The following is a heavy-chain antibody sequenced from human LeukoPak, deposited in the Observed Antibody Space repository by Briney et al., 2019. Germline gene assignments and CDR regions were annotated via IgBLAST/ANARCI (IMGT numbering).Heavy chain of an antibody. V-gene: IGHV3-23*01. D-gene: IGHD2-15*01. J-gene: IGHJ4*02. CDR3: AKDLARYCSGGSCYSAPGY. CDR1: GFTFSSYA. CDR2: ISGSGGST. Sequence: GGSLRLSCAASGFTFSSYAMSWVRQAPGKGLEWVSAISGSGGSTYYADSVKGRFTISRDNSKNTLYLQMNSLRAEDTAVYYCAKDLARYCSGGSCYSAPGYWGQGTLVTVSS.